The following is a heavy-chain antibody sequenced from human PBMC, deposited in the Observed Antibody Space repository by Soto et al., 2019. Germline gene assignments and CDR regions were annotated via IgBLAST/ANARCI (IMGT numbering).Heavy chain of an antibody. Sequence: SGGSLRLSCAASGFTFSSYGMHWVRQAPGKGLEWVAVISYDGSNKYYADSVKGRFTISRDNSKNTLYLQMNSLRAEDTAVYYSSKAGIPVVVRNASCCYDYWGQGTLVTVSS. J-gene: IGHJ4*02. CDR2: ISYDGSNK. D-gene: IGHD2-2*01. CDR3: SKAGIPVVVRNASCCYDY. CDR1: GFTFSSYG. V-gene: IGHV3-30*18.